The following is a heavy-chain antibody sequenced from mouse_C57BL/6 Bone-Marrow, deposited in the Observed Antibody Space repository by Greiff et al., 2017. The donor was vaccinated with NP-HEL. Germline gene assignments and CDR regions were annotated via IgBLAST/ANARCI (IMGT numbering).Heavy chain of an antibody. V-gene: IGHV1-50*01. Sequence: VQLQQSGAELVKPGASVKLSCKASGYTFTSYWMQWVKQRPGQGLEWIGEIDPSDSYTNYNQKFKGKATLTVDISSSTAYMQLSSLTSEDSAVYYCARGGRAWFAYWGQGTLVTVSA. CDR3: ARGGRAWFAY. D-gene: IGHD3-3*01. J-gene: IGHJ3*01. CDR1: GYTFTSYW. CDR2: IDPSDSYT.